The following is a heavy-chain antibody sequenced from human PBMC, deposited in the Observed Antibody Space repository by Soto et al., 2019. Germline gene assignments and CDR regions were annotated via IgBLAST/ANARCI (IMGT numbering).Heavy chain of an antibody. CDR2: ISSSSSYI. J-gene: IGHJ4*02. V-gene: IGHV3-21*01. D-gene: IGHD3-3*01. CDR3: ARDGFLEWLFPIDFDY. Sequence: GGSLRLSCAASGFTFSSYSMNWVRQAPGKGLEWVSSISSSSSYIYYADSVKGRFTISRDNAKNSLYLQMNSLRAEDTAVYYCARDGFLEWLFPIDFDYWGQGTLVTVSS. CDR1: GFTFSSYS.